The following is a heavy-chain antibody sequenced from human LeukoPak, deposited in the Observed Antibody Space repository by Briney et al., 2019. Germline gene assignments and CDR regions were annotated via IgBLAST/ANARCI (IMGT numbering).Heavy chain of an antibody. J-gene: IGHJ4*02. CDR3: ARIMTTHDGPFDY. D-gene: IGHD4-11*01. CDR2: IYPGDSDT. CDR1: GYSFTSYW. V-gene: IGHV5-51*01. Sequence: LGESLKISCKGSGYSFTSYWIGWVRQMPGKGLEWMGIIYPGDSDTRYSPSFQGQVTISADKSISTAYLQWSSLKASDTAMYYCARIMTTHDGPFDYWGQGTLVTVSS.